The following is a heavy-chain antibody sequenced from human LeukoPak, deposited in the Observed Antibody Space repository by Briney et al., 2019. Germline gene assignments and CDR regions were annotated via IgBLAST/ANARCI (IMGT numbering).Heavy chain of an antibody. D-gene: IGHD4-17*01. CDR2: ISGSGGTT. CDR1: GFTFSNYV. Sequence: PGGSLRLSCVAAGFTFSNYVMSWVRQTPGKGLEWVSSISGSGGTTYYADSVKGRFTISRDNSRNTLHLQMNSLRAEDTVLYYCAKDRVSSVTTSYFDYWGQGTLLTVSS. J-gene: IGHJ4*02. V-gene: IGHV3-23*01. CDR3: AKDRVSSVTTSYFDY.